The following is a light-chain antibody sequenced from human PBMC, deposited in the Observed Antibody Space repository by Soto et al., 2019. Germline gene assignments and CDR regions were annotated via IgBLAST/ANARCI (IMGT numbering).Light chain of an antibody. V-gene: IGKV3-20*01. Sequence: EIVLTQSPATLSLSPGERATLSCRASQSVTSNYLAWYQQKPGQAPRLLIYGASSRATAIPDRFSGSGSGTDFTLPISRLEPEDLAVYHCQQYGDSPQTFGQGTKVEIK. CDR2: GAS. J-gene: IGKJ1*01. CDR3: QQYGDSPQT. CDR1: QSVTSNY.